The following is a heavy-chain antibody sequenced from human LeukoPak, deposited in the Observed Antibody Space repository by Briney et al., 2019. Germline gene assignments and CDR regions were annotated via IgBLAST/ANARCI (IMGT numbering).Heavy chain of an antibody. CDR3: ARITKDYYDSSGYNEYYFDY. V-gene: IGHV5-51*01. D-gene: IGHD3-22*01. Sequence: GESLKISCKGSGYSFTSYWIGWVRQMPGKGLEWMGIIYPGDSDTRYSPSFQGQVTISADKSISTAYLQWSGLKASDTAMYYCARITKDYYDSSGYNEYYFDYWGQGTLVTVSS. CDR2: IYPGDSDT. J-gene: IGHJ4*02. CDR1: GYSFTSYW.